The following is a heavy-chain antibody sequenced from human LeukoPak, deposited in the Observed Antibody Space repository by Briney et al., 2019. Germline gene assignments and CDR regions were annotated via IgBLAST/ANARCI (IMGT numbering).Heavy chain of an antibody. D-gene: IGHD2-15*01. J-gene: IGHJ4*02. CDR3: ARDTYCSGGSCYSY. Sequence: GGSLRLSCAASGFTVRSNYMSGVREAPGKGLDWGSVIYSGGSTYYADSVKGRFTISRDNSKNTLYLQMNSLRAEDTAVYYCARDTYCSGGSCYSYWGQGTLVTASS. CDR2: IYSGGST. CDR1: GFTVRSNY. V-gene: IGHV3-53*01.